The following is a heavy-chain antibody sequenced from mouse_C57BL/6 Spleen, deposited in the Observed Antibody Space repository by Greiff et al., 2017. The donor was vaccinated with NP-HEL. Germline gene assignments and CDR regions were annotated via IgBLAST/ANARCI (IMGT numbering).Heavy chain of an antibody. CDR3: TTDDYEVPAWFAY. J-gene: IGHJ3*01. CDR1: GFNITDYY. V-gene: IGHV14-1*01. D-gene: IGHD2-4*01. Sequence: VQLQQSGAELVRPGASVKLSCTASGFNITDYYMHWVKQRPEQGLEWIGRIDPEDGDTEYAPKFQGKATMTADTSSNTAYLQRSSLTSEDTSDYYCTTDDYEVPAWFAYWGQGTLVTVSA. CDR2: IDPEDGDT.